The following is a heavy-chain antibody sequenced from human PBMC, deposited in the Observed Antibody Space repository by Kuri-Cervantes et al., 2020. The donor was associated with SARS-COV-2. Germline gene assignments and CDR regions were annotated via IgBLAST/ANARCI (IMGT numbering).Heavy chain of an antibody. CDR1: GFTFSSYS. D-gene: IGHD2-2*01. J-gene: IGHJ5*02. CDR2: IYSGGST. Sequence: GESLKISCAASGFTFSSYSMNRVRQAPGKGLEWVSVIYSGGSTYYADSVKGRFTISRDNSKNTLYLQMNSLRAEDTAVYYCARDSIPTLGYCSSTSCYVPYNRFDPWGQGTLVTVSS. V-gene: IGHV3-53*01. CDR3: ARDSIPTLGYCSSTSCYVPYNRFDP.